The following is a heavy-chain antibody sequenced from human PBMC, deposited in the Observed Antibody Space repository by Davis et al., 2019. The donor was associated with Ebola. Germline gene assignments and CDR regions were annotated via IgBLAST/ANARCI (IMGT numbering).Heavy chain of an antibody. Sequence: AASVKVSCKASGYSFTSYYIHWLRQAPGQGPEWMGTLHPGADNTVNAQKFQGRVTMTKVTSTTTVYMELSSLRSDDTAVYYCARGDWNDVPTVWGQGTLVTVSS. D-gene: IGHD1-1*01. J-gene: IGHJ4*02. CDR2: LHPGADNT. CDR1: GYSFTSYY. CDR3: ARGDWNDVPTV. V-gene: IGHV1-46*01.